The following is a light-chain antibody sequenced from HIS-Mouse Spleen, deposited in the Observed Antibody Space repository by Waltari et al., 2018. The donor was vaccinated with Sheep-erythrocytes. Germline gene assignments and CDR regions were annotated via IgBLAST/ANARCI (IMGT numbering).Light chain of an antibody. Sequence: QSALTQPASVSGSPGQSITISCTGTSSDVGSYNLVSWDQQHPGKAPKLLIYEGSKRPSGVSNRFSGSKSGNMASLTISGLQAEDEADYYCCSYAGSSTWVFGGGTKLTVL. V-gene: IGLV2-23*01. J-gene: IGLJ3*02. CDR2: EGS. CDR3: CSYAGSSTWV. CDR1: SSDVGSYNL.